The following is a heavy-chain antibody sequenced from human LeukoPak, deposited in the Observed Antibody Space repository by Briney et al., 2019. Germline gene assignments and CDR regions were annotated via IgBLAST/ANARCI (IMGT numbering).Heavy chain of an antibody. J-gene: IGHJ4*02. Sequence: SQTLSLTCAVSGGSISSGGYSWSWIRQPPGKGLEWIGYIYHSGSTYYNPSLKSRVTISVDRSKNQFSLKLSSVTAADTAVYYCARAREQWLVRDYWGQGTLVTVSS. CDR2: IYHSGST. D-gene: IGHD6-19*01. V-gene: IGHV4-30-2*01. CDR3: ARAREQWLVRDY. CDR1: GGSISSGGYS.